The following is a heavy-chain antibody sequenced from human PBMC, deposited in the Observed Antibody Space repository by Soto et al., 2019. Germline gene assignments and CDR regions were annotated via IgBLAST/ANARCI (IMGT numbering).Heavy chain of an antibody. V-gene: IGHV4-31*02. J-gene: IGHJ5*02. CDR1: GFTFSSYA. D-gene: IGHD2-15*01. CDR3: ARRLDDTPETFFNWFDP. CDR2: IFYTGTA. Sequence: LRLSCAASGFTFSSYAMSWVRQAPGKGLEWIGHIFYTGTAYYNPSLRSRVTVSIDTSANQFSLHMYSVAAADTAMYYCARRLDDTPETFFNWFDPWGQGILVTVSS.